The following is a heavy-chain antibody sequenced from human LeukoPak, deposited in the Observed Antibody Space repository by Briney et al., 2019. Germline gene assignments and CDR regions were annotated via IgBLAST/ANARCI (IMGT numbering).Heavy chain of an antibody. J-gene: IGHJ5*02. V-gene: IGHV3-23*01. CDR1: GFTFSSYA. Sequence: GGSLRLSCAASGFTFSSYAMTWVRQPPGKGLEWVSGISGSGGSPYYAVSVKGRFTISRDNSKNTLYLQMNSLRAEDTAVYYCAKGSRWDCSSTTCYPYNWFDPWGQGTLVTVSS. CDR2: ISGSGGSP. D-gene: IGHD2-2*01. CDR3: AKGSRWDCSSTTCYPYNWFDP.